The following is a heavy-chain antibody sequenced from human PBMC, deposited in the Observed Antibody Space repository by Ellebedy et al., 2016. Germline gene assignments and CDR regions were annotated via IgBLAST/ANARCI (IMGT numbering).Heavy chain of an antibody. CDR3: VSQIALGY. Sequence: GESLKISXAASGFSLSSYWMHWVRQAPGKGLVWVSHISSDGSHRNYADSVKGRFTISRDNAKNTLYLQMNSLRAEDTAVYYCVSQIALGYWGQGTLVTASS. CDR2: ISSDGSHR. V-gene: IGHV3-74*01. J-gene: IGHJ4*02. D-gene: IGHD3-22*01. CDR1: GFSLSSYW.